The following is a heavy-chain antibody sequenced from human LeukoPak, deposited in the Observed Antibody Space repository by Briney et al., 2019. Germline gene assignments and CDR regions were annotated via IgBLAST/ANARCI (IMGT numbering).Heavy chain of an antibody. Sequence: AASVKVSCKASGYTFTSYGISWVRQAPGQGLEWMGWISAYNGNTNYAQKLQGRVTMTTDTSTSTAYMELRSLRSDDTAVYYCARVERGPYSGSFHFDYWGQGTLVTVSS. D-gene: IGHD1-26*01. CDR1: GYTFTSYG. CDR2: ISAYNGNT. J-gene: IGHJ4*02. CDR3: ARVERGPYSGSFHFDY. V-gene: IGHV1-18*01.